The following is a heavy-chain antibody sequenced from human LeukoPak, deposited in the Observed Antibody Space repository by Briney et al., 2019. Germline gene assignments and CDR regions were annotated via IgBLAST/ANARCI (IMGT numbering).Heavy chain of an antibody. CDR3: ARVEYCSSTSCYGGAFDI. V-gene: IGHV3-23*01. CDR2: ITPSGDGT. J-gene: IGHJ3*02. Sequence: GGSLRLSCAASGFTFSSPAMSWVRQAPGKGLEWVSSITPSGDGTYYAASVKGRFTISRDNSKNTLYLQMGSLRAEDMAVYYCARVEYCSSTSCYGGAFDIWGQGTMVTVSS. CDR1: GFTFSSPA. D-gene: IGHD2-2*01.